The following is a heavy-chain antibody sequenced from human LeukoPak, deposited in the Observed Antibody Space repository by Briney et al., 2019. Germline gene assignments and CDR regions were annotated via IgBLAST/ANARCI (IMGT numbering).Heavy chain of an antibody. CDR1: GGTFSSYA. J-gene: IGHJ6*03. Sequence: SVKVSCKASGGTFSSYAISWVRQAPGQGLEWMGGIIPIFGTANYAQKFQGRVTITADESTSTAYMELSSLRSEDTAVYYCARELSGYCSGGSCHSTGYYYYMDVWGKGTTVTISS. V-gene: IGHV1-69*13. CDR2: IIPIFGTA. CDR3: ARELSGYCSGGSCHSTGYYYYMDV. D-gene: IGHD2-15*01.